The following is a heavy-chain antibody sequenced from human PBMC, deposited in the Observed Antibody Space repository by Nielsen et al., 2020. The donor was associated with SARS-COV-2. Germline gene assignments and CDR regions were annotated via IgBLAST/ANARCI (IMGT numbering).Heavy chain of an antibody. D-gene: IGHD6-6*01. CDR1: GFTFSSYW. CDR2: INSDGSST. Sequence: GGSLRLSCAASGFTFSSYWMHWVRQAPGKGLVWVSRINSDGSSTSYADSVKGRFTISRDNAKNTLYLQMNSLRAEDTAVYYCAREYSSSSGIQGIDYWGQGTLVTVSS. V-gene: IGHV3-74*01. CDR3: AREYSSSSGIQGIDY. J-gene: IGHJ4*02.